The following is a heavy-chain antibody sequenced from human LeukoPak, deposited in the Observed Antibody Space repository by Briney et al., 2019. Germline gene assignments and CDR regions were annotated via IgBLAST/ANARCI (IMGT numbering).Heavy chain of an antibody. D-gene: IGHD5-24*01. CDR2: INPSGGTT. Sequence: GASVKVSCKASGYTFTSYYIHWVRQALGQGLEWMGIINPSGGTTNYAQKFQGRVTMTRDTSTSTVHMELSSLRSEDTAVYYCARAGGGDGYNYVYWGQGTLVTVSS. J-gene: IGHJ4*02. V-gene: IGHV1-46*01. CDR3: ARAGGGDGYNYVY. CDR1: GYTFTSYY.